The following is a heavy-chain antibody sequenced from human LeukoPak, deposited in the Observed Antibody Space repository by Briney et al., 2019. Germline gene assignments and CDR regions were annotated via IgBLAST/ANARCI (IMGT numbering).Heavy chain of an antibody. D-gene: IGHD3-10*01. CDR1: GFTFSSYA. J-gene: IGHJ4*02. CDR3: ARGRWFGELLLYYFDY. CDR2: IKQDGSEK. Sequence: GGSLRLSCAASGFTFSSYAMSWVRQAPGKGLEWVANIKQDGSEKYYVDSVKGRFTISRDNAKNSLYLQMNSLRAEDTAVYYCARGRWFGELLLYYFDYWGQGTLVTVSS. V-gene: IGHV3-7*01.